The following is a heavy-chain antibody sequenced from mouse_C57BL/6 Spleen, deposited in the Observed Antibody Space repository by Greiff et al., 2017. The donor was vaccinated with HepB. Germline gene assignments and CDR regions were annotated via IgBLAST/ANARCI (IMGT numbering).Heavy chain of an antibody. D-gene: IGHD1-3*01. CDR3: GSGNERGYAMDY. V-gene: IGHV1-72*01. Sequence: VQLQQSGAELVKPGASVKLSCKASGYTFTSYWMHWVTQRPGRGLEWIGRIDPKSGGTKYNEKFKSKATLTVDKPYSTAYMQLSSLTSEDSAVYYWGSGNERGYAMDYWGQGTSVTVSS. CDR1: GYTFTSYW. CDR2: IDPKSGGT. J-gene: IGHJ4*01.